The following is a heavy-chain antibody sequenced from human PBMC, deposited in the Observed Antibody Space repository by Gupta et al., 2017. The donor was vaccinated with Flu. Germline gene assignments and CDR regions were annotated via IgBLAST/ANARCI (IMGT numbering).Heavy chain of an antibody. Sequence: QVQLVESGGGVVQPGTSLTLSCTTSGFTFRFYGMHWVRQSPGKGLEWVAFIYFDGTKKSYADSVKGRFSFSRDNSKNTLYLQMDNLRAEDTAMYHCARTDYYDTSTYYHDLREWGQGTLVSVSA. J-gene: IGHJ4*02. CDR3: ARTDYYDTSTYYHDLRE. V-gene: IGHV3-33*01. CDR2: IYFDGTKK. D-gene: IGHD3-22*01. CDR1: GFTFRFYG.